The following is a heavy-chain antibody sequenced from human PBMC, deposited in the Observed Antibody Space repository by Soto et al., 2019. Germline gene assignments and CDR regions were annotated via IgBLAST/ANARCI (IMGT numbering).Heavy chain of an antibody. CDR2: IHTTENT. CDR1: GDSISSYY. V-gene: IGHV4-4*07. CDR3: KGFFSSSICPEDHYFALEV. J-gene: IGHJ6*04. Sequence: SETLSLTCTVSGDSISSYYWSWIRQPAGKGMEWIGRIHTTENTNYNPSLKRRDTISIDTTKKQDSLKINSVNATDTAKHLSKGFFSSSICPEDHYFALEVWGKGTTVTVSS. D-gene: IGHD2-2*01.